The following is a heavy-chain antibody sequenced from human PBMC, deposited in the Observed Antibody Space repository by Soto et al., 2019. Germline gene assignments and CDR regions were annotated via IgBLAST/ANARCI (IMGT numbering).Heavy chain of an antibody. Sequence: SETLSLTCTVSGGSISSSNYYWGWIRQPPGKGLEWLGSIHYSGNTYYNPSLKSRVTILVDTPKNQFSLKLNSVTAADTAVYYCTRYVSRLRCEHLSIHDYSGQGSLVPGSS. V-gene: IGHV4-39*01. CDR1: GGSISSSNYY. CDR2: IHYSGNT. D-gene: IGHD3-16*01. J-gene: IGHJ4*01. CDR3: TRYVSRLRCEHLSIHDY.